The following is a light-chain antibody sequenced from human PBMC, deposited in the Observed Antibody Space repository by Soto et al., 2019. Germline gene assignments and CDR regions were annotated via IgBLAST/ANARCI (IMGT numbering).Light chain of an antibody. J-gene: IGLJ3*02. Sequence: QAVVTQAPSLTVSPGGTVTLTCASSTGAVTSGYYPSWFQQKPGQAPRALIYSTSNTLSWTPARFSGSLLGGKAALTLSGVQHEDEAEYYCLLYYGGAWVFGGGTKLTVL. CDR1: TGAVTSGYY. CDR3: LLYYGGAWV. V-gene: IGLV7-43*01. CDR2: STS.